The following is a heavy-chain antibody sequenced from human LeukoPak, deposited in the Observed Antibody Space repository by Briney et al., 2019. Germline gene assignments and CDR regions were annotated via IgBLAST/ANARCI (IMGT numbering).Heavy chain of an antibody. V-gene: IGHV3-74*01. CDR1: GFTLRNYW. D-gene: IGHD6-13*01. Sequence: GGPLRLSCTASGFTLRNYWMHGLPQAPGKAVVGVSRIKSDGSSATSADSVKGRFTISRDNAKNTLYLQMNGLRAEDTAVYYCTRTPSSSWLYYFDYWGQGTLLTVSS. CDR3: TRTPSSSWLYYFDY. J-gene: IGHJ4*02. CDR2: IKSDGSSA.